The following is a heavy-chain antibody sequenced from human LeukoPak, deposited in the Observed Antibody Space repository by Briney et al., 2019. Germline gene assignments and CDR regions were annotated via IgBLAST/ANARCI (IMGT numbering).Heavy chain of an antibody. Sequence: GGSLRLSCAASGFTVSSNYMSWVRQAPGKGLEWVSGISGSGGNTYYADSVKGRFTISRDNSKNTLYLQMNSLRAEDTAVYYCAKGSRVEPVAYCDCWGQGTLVTVSS. D-gene: IGHD2-2*01. CDR1: GFTVSSNY. CDR2: ISGSGGNT. V-gene: IGHV3-23*01. J-gene: IGHJ4*02. CDR3: AKGSRVEPVAYCDC.